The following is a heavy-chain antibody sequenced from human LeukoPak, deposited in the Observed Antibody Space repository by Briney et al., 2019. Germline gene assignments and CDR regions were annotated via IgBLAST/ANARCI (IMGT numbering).Heavy chain of an antibody. Sequence: ASVKVSCKASGYTFTSYDINWVRQATGQGLEWMRWMNPNSGNTGYAQKFQGRVTMTRNTSISTAYMELSSLRSEDTAVYYCARDGATVTTYGYYYYYMDVWGKGTTVTISS. CDR3: ARDGATVTTYGYYYYYMDV. CDR1: GYTFTSYD. V-gene: IGHV1-8*01. CDR2: MNPNSGNT. J-gene: IGHJ6*03. D-gene: IGHD4-17*01.